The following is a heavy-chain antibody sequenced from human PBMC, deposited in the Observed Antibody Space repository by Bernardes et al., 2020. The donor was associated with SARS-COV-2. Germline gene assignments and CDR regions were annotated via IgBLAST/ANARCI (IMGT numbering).Heavy chain of an antibody. D-gene: IGHD2-2*01. J-gene: IGHJ6*02. CDR3: ARAVEYQLPCYYYYCMGV. CDR1: GGSLRSYY. Sequence: SETLSLTCTVSGGSLRSYYWSWIRQPPGKGLEWIGYIYYSGSTNYNPSLKSRVTISVDTSKNQFSLKLNSVTAADTAVYYCARAVEYQLPCYYYYCMGVLGQWITCTVSS. V-gene: IGHV4-59*01. CDR2: IYYSGST.